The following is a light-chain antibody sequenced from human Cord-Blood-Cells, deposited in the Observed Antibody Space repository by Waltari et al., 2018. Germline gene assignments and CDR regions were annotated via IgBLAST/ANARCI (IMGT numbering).Light chain of an antibody. CDR2: GNS. V-gene: IGLV1-40*01. CDR1: SSTIGAGYV. CDR3: QSYDSSLSGSVV. J-gene: IGLJ2*01. Sequence: QSVLTPPPSVSGAPGQRVTISCTGSSSTIGAGYVVHWSQQLPGTAPKLLIYGNSNRPSGVPDRFSGSKSGTSASLAITGLQAEDEADYYCQSYDSSLSGSVVFGGGTKLTVL.